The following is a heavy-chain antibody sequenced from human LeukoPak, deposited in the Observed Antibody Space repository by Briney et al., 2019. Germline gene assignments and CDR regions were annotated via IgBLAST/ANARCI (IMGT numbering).Heavy chain of an antibody. CDR2: IDWDDAK. Sequence: SGPTLVNPTQTITLTCTFSGFSLSTSGMRVSWIRQPPGKALEWLARIDWDDAKFYSTSLKTRLTISKDTSKNQVVLTMTNMDPVDTATYYCARIYSRGPLFDYWGQGTLVTVSS. D-gene: IGHD2-15*01. CDR1: GFSLSTSGMR. CDR3: ARIYSRGPLFDY. V-gene: IGHV2-70*04. J-gene: IGHJ4*02.